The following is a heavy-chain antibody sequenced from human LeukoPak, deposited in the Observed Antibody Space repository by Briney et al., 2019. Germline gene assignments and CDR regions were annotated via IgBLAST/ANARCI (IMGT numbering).Heavy chain of an antibody. CDR1: GFTFTSYA. CDR2: ISGSGGNT. V-gene: IGHV3-23*01. D-gene: IGHD3-10*01. CDR3: AKDRSSSGSYYPDY. J-gene: IGHJ4*02. Sequence: PGGSLRLSCAASGFTFTSYALTWVRQAPGKGLEWVSAISGSGGNTYSADSVKGRFTISRDNSKNTLYLQMNSLRAEDTAVYYCAKDRSSSGSYYPDYWGQGTLVTVSS.